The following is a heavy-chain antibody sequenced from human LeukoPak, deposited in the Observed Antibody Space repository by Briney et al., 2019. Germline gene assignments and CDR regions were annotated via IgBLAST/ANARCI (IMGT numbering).Heavy chain of an antibody. V-gene: IGHV4-61*01. CDR1: GGSVSSGSYY. CDR2: IYYSGST. J-gene: IGHJ6*04. D-gene: IGHD3-9*01. CDR3: ARDIYDILTGSIYGMDV. Sequence: SETLSLTCTVSGGSVSSGSYYWGWIRQPPGKGLEWIGYIYYSGSTNYNPSLKSRVTISVDTSKNQFSLKLSSVTAADTAVYHCARDIYDILTGSIYGMDVWGKGTTVTVSS.